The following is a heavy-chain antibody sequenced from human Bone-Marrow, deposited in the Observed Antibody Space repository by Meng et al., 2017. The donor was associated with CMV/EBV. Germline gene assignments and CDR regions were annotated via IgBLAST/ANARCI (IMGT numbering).Heavy chain of an antibody. J-gene: IGHJ4*02. Sequence: FSSYNMNWVRQAPGKGLEWVSSISSSSSYIYYADSVKGRFTISRDNAKNSLYLQMNSLRAEDTAVYYCARDFGYCANGVCGRGGGFDYWGQGALVTVSS. CDR2: ISSSSSYI. CDR3: ARDFGYCANGVCGRGGGFDY. D-gene: IGHD2-8*01. CDR1: FSSYN. V-gene: IGHV3-21*01.